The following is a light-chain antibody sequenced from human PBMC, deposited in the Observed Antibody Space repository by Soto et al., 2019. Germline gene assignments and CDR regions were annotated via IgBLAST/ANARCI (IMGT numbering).Light chain of an antibody. CDR3: QQYNSYLT. J-gene: IGKJ5*01. Sequence: DIQMTQSPSTLSASVGDRVTITCRASQNINRWLAWYQQKPGKAPKLLIYDASNLESGVPSRFSGSGSGTEFTLTISSLQPDDFATYYCQQYNSYLTFGQGTRLEI. CDR2: DAS. CDR1: QNINRW. V-gene: IGKV1-5*01.